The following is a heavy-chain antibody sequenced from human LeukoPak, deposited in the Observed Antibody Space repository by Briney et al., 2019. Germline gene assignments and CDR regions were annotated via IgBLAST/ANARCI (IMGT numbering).Heavy chain of an antibody. Sequence: GGSLRLSCAASGFTFSNAWMSWVRQAPGKGLEWVGRIKSKTDGGTTDYAAPVKGRFTISRDDSKNTLYLQMNSLKTEDTAVYYCTTAVPDGSYWGFIDYWGQGTLVTVSS. CDR1: GFTFSNAW. CDR2: IKSKTDGGTT. J-gene: IGHJ4*02. D-gene: IGHD1-26*01. V-gene: IGHV3-15*01. CDR3: TTAVPDGSYWGFIDY.